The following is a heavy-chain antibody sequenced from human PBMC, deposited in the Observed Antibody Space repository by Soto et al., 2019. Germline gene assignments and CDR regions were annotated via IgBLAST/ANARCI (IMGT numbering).Heavy chain of an antibody. CDR3: ARDTGFSGGYNGFDP. CDR2: IYYTGTT. Sequence: QVQLQESGPGLLKPSQTLSLTCTVSGGSISGAAYYWSWIRHLPGKGLEWIGYIYYTGTTYYRPSLESRVTISLDTSKNQFSLKLTSVTATGTALYYCARDTGFSGGYNGFDPWGQGTLVTVSS. J-gene: IGHJ5*02. D-gene: IGHD3-16*01. CDR1: GGSISGAAYY. V-gene: IGHV4-31*03.